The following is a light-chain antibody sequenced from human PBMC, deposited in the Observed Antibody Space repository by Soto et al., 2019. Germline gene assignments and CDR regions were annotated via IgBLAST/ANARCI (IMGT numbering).Light chain of an antibody. CDR3: QQYYSYPRA. Sequence: AIRMTQSPSSLSASTGDRVTITCRASQHISNYLAWYQQKPGKPPNLLIYLTSTLQSGVPSRFSGTSSVTDFTLTISSLQSEDFATYYCQQYYSYPRAFGPGTKVEIK. CDR1: QHISNY. V-gene: IGKV1-8*01. CDR2: LTS. J-gene: IGKJ1*01.